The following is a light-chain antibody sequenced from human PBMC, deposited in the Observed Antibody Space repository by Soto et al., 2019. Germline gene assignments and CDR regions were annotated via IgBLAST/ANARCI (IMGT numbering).Light chain of an antibody. Sequence: QSVLTQPPSVSGAPGQRVTISCTGSSSTIGSGYDVHWYQQLPGTAPKVLIYDNNNRPSGVPDRFSGSKSGTSASLAITGLQAEDEADYYCQSYDSSLSGSVFGGGTKLTVL. CDR3: QSYDSSLSGSV. CDR1: SSTIGSGYD. V-gene: IGLV1-40*01. CDR2: DNN. J-gene: IGLJ3*02.